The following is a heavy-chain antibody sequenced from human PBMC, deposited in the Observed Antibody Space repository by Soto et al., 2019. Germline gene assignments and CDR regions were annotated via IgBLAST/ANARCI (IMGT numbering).Heavy chain of an antibody. J-gene: IGHJ4*02. CDR2: SYYSGST. V-gene: IGHV4-59*01. Sequence: AETLSRSFTVSGGSIRSYYWRWIRQPPGKVLEWIGYSYYSGSTNYNPSLKSRVTISVDTSKNQFSLKLSSVTAADTAVYYCARAGGPFDYWGQGTLVTVS. CDR3: ARAGGPFDY. CDR1: GGSIRSYY.